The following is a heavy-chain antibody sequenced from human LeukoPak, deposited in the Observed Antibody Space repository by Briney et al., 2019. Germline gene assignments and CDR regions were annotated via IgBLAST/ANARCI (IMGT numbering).Heavy chain of an antibody. CDR1: GYTFRRYG. J-gene: IGHJ3*02. CDR3: ARGMTTEGFDI. Sequence: ASMKVSCKASGYTFRRYGISWVRQAPGQGLEWMGWISVYNGNRNYAQKFQGRVTMTTDTSTSTAYMELRSLRSGDTAAYYCARGMTTEGFDIWGQGTMVTVSS. CDR2: ISVYNGNR. D-gene: IGHD4-17*01. V-gene: IGHV1-18*01.